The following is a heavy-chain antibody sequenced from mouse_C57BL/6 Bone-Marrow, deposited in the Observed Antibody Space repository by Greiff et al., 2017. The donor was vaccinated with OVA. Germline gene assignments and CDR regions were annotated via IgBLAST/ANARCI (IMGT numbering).Heavy chain of an antibody. CDR2: IDPSDSYT. CDR3: ARYWYFDV. CDR1: GYTFTSYW. Sequence: QVQLQQPGAELVMPGASVKLSCKAPGYTFTSYWMHWVKQRPGQGLEWIGEIDPSDSYTNYNQKFKGKSTLTVDKSSSTAYMQLSSLTSEDSAVYYCARYWYFDVWGTGTTVTVSS. J-gene: IGHJ1*03. V-gene: IGHV1-69*01.